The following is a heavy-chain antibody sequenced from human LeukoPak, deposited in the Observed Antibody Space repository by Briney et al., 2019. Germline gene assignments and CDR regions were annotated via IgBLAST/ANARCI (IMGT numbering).Heavy chain of an antibody. V-gene: IGHV3-30-3*01. Sequence: GGSLRLSCAASGFTFSSYAMHWVRQAPGKGLEWVAVISYDGSNKYCADSVKGRFTISRDNSKNTLYLQMNSLRAEDTAVYYCARATSTVTTLNPMGYWGQGTLVTVSS. CDR3: ARATSTVTTLNPMGY. CDR2: ISYDGSNK. CDR1: GFTFSSYA. J-gene: IGHJ4*02. D-gene: IGHD4-17*01.